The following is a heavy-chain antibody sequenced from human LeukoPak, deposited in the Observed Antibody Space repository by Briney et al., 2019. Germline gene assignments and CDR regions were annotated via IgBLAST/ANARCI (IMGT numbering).Heavy chain of an antibody. CDR1: GGSVSSGSYY. V-gene: IGHV4-61*01. Sequence: SETLSLTCTVSGGSVSSGSYYWSWIRQPPGKGLEWIGYIYYSGSTNYNPSLKSRVTISVDTSKNQFSLKLSSVTAADTAVYYCARDRVDYYYGMDVWGQGTTVTVSS. CDR3: ARDRVDYYYGMDV. J-gene: IGHJ6*02. CDR2: IYYSGST. D-gene: IGHD2-15*01.